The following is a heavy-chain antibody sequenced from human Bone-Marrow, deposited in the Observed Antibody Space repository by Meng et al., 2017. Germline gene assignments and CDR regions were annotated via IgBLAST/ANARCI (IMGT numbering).Heavy chain of an antibody. CDR3: ARRVHDGTGHHYFDS. D-gene: IGHD1-7*01. CDR2: IGYSGTI. CDR1: GGSTTSTSYY. Sequence: GPGLLKPSGTRSLTGVVAGGSTTSTSYYWDWIRQSPAKGLEWIGTIGYSGTIVYNPSLSSRVTMTLDTSKNQFSLKLSSVTAPDTAVYYCARRVHDGTGHHYFDSWGQGTLVTVFS. V-gene: IGHV4-39*01. J-gene: IGHJ4*02.